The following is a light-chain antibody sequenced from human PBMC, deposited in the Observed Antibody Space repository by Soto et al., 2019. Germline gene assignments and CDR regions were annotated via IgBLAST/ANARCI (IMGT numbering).Light chain of an antibody. J-gene: IGLJ1*01. CDR2: RND. CDR1: SARIGSNY. CDR3: ATWVDSLSVYV. Sequence: QSVLPQPPAASGTPGQRVTVACSVMSARIGSNYVYWYQQRPGTAPKLLIYRNDQRPSGVPDRFSGSRSGTSASLAISGLRSEDEAIYYCATWVDSLSVYVFGTGTKVTGL. V-gene: IGLV1-47*01.